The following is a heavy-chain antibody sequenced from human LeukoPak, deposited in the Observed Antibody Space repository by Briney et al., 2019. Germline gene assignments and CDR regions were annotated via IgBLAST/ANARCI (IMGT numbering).Heavy chain of an antibody. CDR1: GFTFSSYW. CDR2: IKEDGSEK. V-gene: IGHV3-7*01. J-gene: IGHJ4*02. CDR3: ARDKVVGATYFDY. Sequence: SGGSLRLSCAASGFTFSSYWMSWVRQAPGKGLEWVANIKEDGSEKYYVDSVKGRFTISRDNAKNSLYLQMNSLKAEDTAVYYCARDKVVGATYFDYWGERTLVTVSS. D-gene: IGHD1-26*01.